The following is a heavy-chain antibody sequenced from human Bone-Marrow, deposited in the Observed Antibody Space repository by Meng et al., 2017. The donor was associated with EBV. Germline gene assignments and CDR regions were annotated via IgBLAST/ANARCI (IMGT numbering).Heavy chain of an antibody. Sequence: DVWLVESGGVLVRPGVSLRLSCADSGFSVSSYSMNWVRQAPGKVLEWVSSISSSSSYIYYADSVKGRFTSSRDNAKNSLYLQMNSLRAEDTAVYYCARESTSGYWGQGTLVTVSS. CDR3: ARESTSGY. D-gene: IGHD3-3*01. V-gene: IGHV3-21*01. CDR1: GFSVSSYS. CDR2: ISSSSSYI. J-gene: IGHJ4*02.